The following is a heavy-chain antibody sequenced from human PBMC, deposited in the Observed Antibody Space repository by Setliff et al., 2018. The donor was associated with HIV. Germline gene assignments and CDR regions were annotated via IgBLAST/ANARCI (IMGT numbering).Heavy chain of an antibody. CDR1: GGSMTTHF. V-gene: IGHV4-59*11. Sequence: KTSETLSLTCTVSGGSMTTHFWSWIRQPPGKGLEWIGSIYYTGSTDYNPSLMSRVTISLDTPKNQFSLKLNSAIAADTAAYYCARNRVPSSLWGQGTLVTVSS. CDR2: IYYTGST. D-gene: IGHD3-10*01. J-gene: IGHJ4*02. CDR3: ARNRVPSSL.